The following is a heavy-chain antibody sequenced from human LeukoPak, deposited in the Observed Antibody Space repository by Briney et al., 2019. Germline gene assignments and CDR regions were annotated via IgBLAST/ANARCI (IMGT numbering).Heavy chain of an antibody. J-gene: IGHJ6*02. CDR2: ISWNSGSI. CDR1: GFTFDDYA. CDR3: AKDISRRWFGGDWYYYGMDV. V-gene: IGHV3-9*01. Sequence: GGSLRLSCAASGFTFDDYAMHWVRQTPGKGLEWVSGISWNSGSIGYADSVKGRFTISRDNAKNSLYLQMNSLRAEDTALYYCAKDISRRWFGGDWYYYGMDVWGQGTTVTVSS. D-gene: IGHD3-10*01.